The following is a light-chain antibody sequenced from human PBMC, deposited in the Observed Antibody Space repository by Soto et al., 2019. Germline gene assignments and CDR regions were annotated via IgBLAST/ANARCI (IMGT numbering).Light chain of an antibody. V-gene: IGKV1-33*01. CDR1: QDISNY. Sequence: DIQMTQSPSSLSASVGDRVTITCQASQDISNYLNWYQQKPGKAPKLLIYDASNLETGVPSRFSGSGSGTDFTFTISRLQPEDIATYYCQQYDNLPFTFCGGTKVEIK. CDR2: DAS. CDR3: QQYDNLPFT. J-gene: IGKJ4*01.